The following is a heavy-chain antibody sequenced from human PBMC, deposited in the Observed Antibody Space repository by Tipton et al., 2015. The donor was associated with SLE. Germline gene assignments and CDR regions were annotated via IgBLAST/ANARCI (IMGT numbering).Heavy chain of an antibody. D-gene: IGHD3-3*01. J-gene: IGHJ4*02. V-gene: IGHV4-38-2*02. CDR1: GYSISSGYY. Sequence: TLSLTCTVSGYSISSGYYWGWIRQPPGKGLEWIGYIYHSGSTNYNPSLRSRVTISVDTSKNQFSLKLSSVTAADTAVYYCAREPRSGYHDYWGQGTLVIVSS. CDR3: AREPRSGYHDY. CDR2: IYHSGST.